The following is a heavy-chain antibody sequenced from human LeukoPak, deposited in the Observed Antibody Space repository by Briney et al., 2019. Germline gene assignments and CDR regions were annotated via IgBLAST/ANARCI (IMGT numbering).Heavy chain of an antibody. CDR1: GFTFSSYS. Sequence: GGSLGLSCAASGFTFSSYSMNWVRQAPGKGLEWVSSISSSSSYIYYADSVKGRFTISRDNAKNSLYLQMNSLRAEDTAVYYCASQYCGGDCYNYWGQGTLVTVSS. CDR3: ASQYCGGDCYNY. D-gene: IGHD2-21*02. CDR2: ISSSSSYI. V-gene: IGHV3-21*01. J-gene: IGHJ4*02.